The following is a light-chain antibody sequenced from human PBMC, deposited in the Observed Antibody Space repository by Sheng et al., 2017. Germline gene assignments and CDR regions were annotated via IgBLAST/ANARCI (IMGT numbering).Light chain of an antibody. V-gene: IGLV2-14*03. J-gene: IGLJ2*01. CDR1: NSDVGGYQY. CDR3: SLYTAGTTLLT. CDR2: DVS. Sequence: QSALTQPASVSASPGQSITISCTETNSDVGGYQYISWYQHFVGKAPKLILYDVSHRPSGVSSRFSGTKSGNTASLTISGLQADDEADYYCSLYTAGTTLLTFGGGTKRDRP.